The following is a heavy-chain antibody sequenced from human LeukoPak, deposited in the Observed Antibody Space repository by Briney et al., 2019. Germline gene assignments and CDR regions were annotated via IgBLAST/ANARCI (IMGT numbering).Heavy chain of an antibody. D-gene: IGHD3-22*01. J-gene: IGHJ4*02. CDR3: ARGDSSGYWRVFDY. V-gene: IGHV4-59*01. CDR1: GGSISSYY. CDR2: IYYSGST. Sequence: SETLSLTCTVSGGSISSYYWSWIRQPPGKGLEWIGYIYYSGSTNYNPSLKSRVTISVDTSKNQFSLKLSSVTAADTAVYYCARGDSSGYWRVFDYWGQGTLVTVSS.